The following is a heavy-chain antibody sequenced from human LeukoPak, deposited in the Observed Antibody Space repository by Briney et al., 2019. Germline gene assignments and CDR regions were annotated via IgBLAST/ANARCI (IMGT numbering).Heavy chain of an antibody. D-gene: IGHD4-17*01. V-gene: IGHV4-39*07. CDR2: IYYSGST. Sequence: SETLSLTCTVSGGSISSSSYYWGWIRQPPGKGLEWIGSIYYSGSTYYNPSLKSRVTISVDTSKNQFSLKLSSVTAADTAVYYCAREGYGDYPFDYWGQGTLVTVSS. CDR1: GGSISSSSYY. J-gene: IGHJ4*02. CDR3: AREGYGDYPFDY.